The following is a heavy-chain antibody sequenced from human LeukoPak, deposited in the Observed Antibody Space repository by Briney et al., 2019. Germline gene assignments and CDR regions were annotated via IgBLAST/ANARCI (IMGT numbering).Heavy chain of an antibody. CDR3: ARIFIADDYVWGSYRYTGRIDY. CDR2: IYYSGST. Sequence: SETLSLTCTVSGGSISSSSYYWGWIRQPPGKGLEWIGSIYYSGSTYYNPSLKSRVTISVDTSKNQFSLKLSSVTAADTAVYYCARIFIADDYVWGSYRYTGRIDYWGQGTLVTVSS. CDR1: GGSISSSSYY. D-gene: IGHD3-16*02. J-gene: IGHJ4*02. V-gene: IGHV4-39*07.